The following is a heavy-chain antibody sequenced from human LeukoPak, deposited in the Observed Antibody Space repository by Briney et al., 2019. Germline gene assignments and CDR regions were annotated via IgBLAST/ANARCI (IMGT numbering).Heavy chain of an antibody. CDR1: GFTVSSNY. D-gene: IGHD3-10*01. Sequence: GGSLRLSCAASGFTVSSNYMSWVRQAPGKGLEWASVIYSGGSTYYADSVKGRFTISRDNSKNTLYLQMNSLRAEDTAVYYCARGMVRGEYYFDYWGQGTLVTVSS. J-gene: IGHJ4*02. CDR3: ARGMVRGEYYFDY. V-gene: IGHV3-53*01. CDR2: IYSGGST.